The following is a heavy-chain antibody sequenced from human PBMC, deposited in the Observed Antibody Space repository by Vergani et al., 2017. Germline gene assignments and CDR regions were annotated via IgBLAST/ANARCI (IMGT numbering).Heavy chain of an antibody. CDR1: GFTFSDYY. D-gene: IGHD4-17*01. CDR2: ISSSGSTI. Sequence: VQLVEPGGGLFKPGGPLRLPCAAPGFTFSDYYMSWTRQAPGRGLEWVSYISSSGSTIYYAASVKGRFTIARDNAKNSLYLQMNSLIADDTAVYYCARDNGAYAPNSFDYWGQGTLVTVSS. V-gene: IGHV3-11*01. CDR3: ARDNGAYAPNSFDY. J-gene: IGHJ4*02.